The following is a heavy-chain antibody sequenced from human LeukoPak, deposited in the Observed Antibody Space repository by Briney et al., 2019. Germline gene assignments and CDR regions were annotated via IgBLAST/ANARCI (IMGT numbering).Heavy chain of an antibody. CDR2: ISGSGGST. CDR1: GFTFSSYA. Sequence: PGGSLRLSCAASGFTFSSYAMTWVRQAPGKGLEWVSGISGSGGSTYYADSVKGRFTISRDNSRNTLYLQMNSLRAEDTAVCYCAKGYYDTDYFDYWGQGTLVTVSS. CDR3: AKGYYDTDYFDY. J-gene: IGHJ4*02. V-gene: IGHV3-23*01. D-gene: IGHD3-22*01.